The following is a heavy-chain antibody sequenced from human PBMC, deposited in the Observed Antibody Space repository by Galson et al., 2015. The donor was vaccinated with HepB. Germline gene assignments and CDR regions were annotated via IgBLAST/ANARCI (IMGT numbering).Heavy chain of an antibody. D-gene: IGHD3-16*01. V-gene: IGHV4-59*01. Sequence: SETLSLTCTVSGGSISSYYWSWIRQPPGKGLEWIGYIYYSGSTNYNPSLKSRVTISVDTSKNQFSLKLSSVTAADTAVYYCARVSTFGDTRFDPWGQGTLVTVSS. J-gene: IGHJ5*02. CDR2: IYYSGST. CDR1: GGSISSYY. CDR3: ARVSTFGDTRFDP.